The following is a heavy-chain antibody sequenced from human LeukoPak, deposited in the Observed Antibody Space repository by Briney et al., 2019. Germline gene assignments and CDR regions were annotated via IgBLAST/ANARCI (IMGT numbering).Heavy chain of an antibody. V-gene: IGHV3-23*01. D-gene: IGHD3-9*01. CDR2: INDNGAGT. Sequence: PGGSLRLSCAASGFTFSSYAISWVRQAPGKGLKWVSTINDNGAGTYYADSVKGRFTISRDDSKNTLYLQMNSLKTEDTAVYYCTTQLRGKYYDILTGSRGYFDYWGQGTLVTVSS. J-gene: IGHJ4*02. CDR1: GFTFSSYA. CDR3: TTQLRGKYYDILTGSRGYFDY.